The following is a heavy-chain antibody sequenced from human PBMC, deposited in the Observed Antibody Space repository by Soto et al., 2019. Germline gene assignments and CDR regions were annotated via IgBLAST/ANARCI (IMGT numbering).Heavy chain of an antibody. J-gene: IGHJ4*02. CDR1: GYTFSSYD. V-gene: IGHV1-8*01. CDR3: ARGLGYSSSSIEGY. CDR2: MNPNSGNT. Sequence: QVQLVQSGAEVKKPGASVKVSCKASGYTFSSYDINWVRQATGQGLEWMGWMNPNSGNTGYAQKFQGRVPMNRHTSISTAYMELSSLRSEDTAVYYCARGLGYSSSSIEGYWGQGTLVTVSS. D-gene: IGHD6-6*01.